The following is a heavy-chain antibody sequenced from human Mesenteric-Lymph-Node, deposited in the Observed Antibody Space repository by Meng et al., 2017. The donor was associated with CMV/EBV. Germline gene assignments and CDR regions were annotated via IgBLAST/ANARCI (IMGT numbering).Heavy chain of an antibody. V-gene: IGHV3-53*01. CDR1: GFAFSSNY. CDR2: IYSGGST. J-gene: IGHJ5*02. D-gene: IGHD3-3*01. Sequence: GGSLRLSCAGSGFAFSSNYMSWVRQAPGKGLEWVSVIYSGGSTYYADSVKGRFTISRDNSKNTLYLQMNSLRAEDTAVYYCARAYYDFWSGFPNWFDPWGQGTLVTVSS. CDR3: ARAYYDFWSGFPNWFDP.